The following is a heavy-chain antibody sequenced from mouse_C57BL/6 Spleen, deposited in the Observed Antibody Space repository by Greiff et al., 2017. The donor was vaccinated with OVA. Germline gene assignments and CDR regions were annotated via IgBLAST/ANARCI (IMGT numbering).Heavy chain of an antibody. CDR2: INPSSGYT. Sequence: QVQLQQSGAELARPGASVKMSCKASGYTFTSYTMHWVKQRPGQGLEWIGYINPSSGYTKYNQKFKDKATLTADKSSSTAYLQLSSLTSEDSAVYYCARIYDYDVGFDYWGQGTTLTVSS. J-gene: IGHJ2*01. D-gene: IGHD2-4*01. CDR3: ARIYDYDVGFDY. CDR1: GYTFTSYT. V-gene: IGHV1-4*01.